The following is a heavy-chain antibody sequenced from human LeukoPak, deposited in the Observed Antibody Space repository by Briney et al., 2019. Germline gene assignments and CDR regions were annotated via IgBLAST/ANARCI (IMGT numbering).Heavy chain of an antibody. CDR1: GGSFSGYY. CDR2: INHSGST. CDR3: ARGPYDYSNYKRDPNWFHP. J-gene: IGHJ5*02. Sequence: PSETLSLTCAVYGGSFSGYYWSWIRQPPGKGLEWIGEINHSGSTNYNPSLKSRVTISVDTSKNQFSLKLSSVTAADTAVYYCARGPYDYSNYKRDPNWFHPWGQGTLVTVSS. D-gene: IGHD4-11*01. V-gene: IGHV4-34*01.